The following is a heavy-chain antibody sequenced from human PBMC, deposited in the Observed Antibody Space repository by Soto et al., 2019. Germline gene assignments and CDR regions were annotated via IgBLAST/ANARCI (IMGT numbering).Heavy chain of an antibody. Sequence: KTSETLSLTCAVYGGSFSGYYWSWIRQPPGKGLEWIGEINHSGSTNYNPSLKSRVTISVDTSKNQFSLKLSSVTAADTAVYYCARGVRGSGWYSLSYFDYWGQGTLVTVSS. J-gene: IGHJ4*02. CDR2: INHSGST. V-gene: IGHV4-34*01. D-gene: IGHD6-19*01. CDR3: ARGVRGSGWYSLSYFDY. CDR1: GGSFSGYY.